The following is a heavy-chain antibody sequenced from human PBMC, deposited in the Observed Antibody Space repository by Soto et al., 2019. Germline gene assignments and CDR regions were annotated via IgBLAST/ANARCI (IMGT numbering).Heavy chain of an antibody. CDR3: VRVYGEIDY. V-gene: IGHV1-8*01. D-gene: IGHD4-17*01. CDR1: GYTFTNYD. J-gene: IGHJ4*02. CDR2: MNPKSGNT. Sequence: QVQLVQSGAEVKKPGASVKVSCKASGYTFTNYDITWVRQATGQGLEWMGWMNPKSGNTGYAQQFQGRVIMTRSTYISTAYMELSSLRSEYTAVYYCVRVYGEIDYWGQGTLVTVSS.